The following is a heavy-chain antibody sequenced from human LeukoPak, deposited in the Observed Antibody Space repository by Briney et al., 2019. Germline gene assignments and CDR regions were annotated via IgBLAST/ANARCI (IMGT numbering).Heavy chain of an antibody. J-gene: IGHJ6*02. CDR2: ITDGGGAV. CDR1: GFTFNIYE. CDR3: ARGSTMSYHAIDV. V-gene: IGHV3-48*03. Sequence: TGGSLRLSCAASGFTFNIYEMNWVRQAPGKGLEWISYITDGGGAVYYADSVKGRFTVSRDNARNSLFLQVNSLRAEDTATYYCARGSTMSYHAIDVWGQGTMVTVSS. D-gene: IGHD5/OR15-5a*01.